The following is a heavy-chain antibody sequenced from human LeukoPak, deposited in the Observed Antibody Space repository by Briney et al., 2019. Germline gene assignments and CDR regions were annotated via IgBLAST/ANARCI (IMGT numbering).Heavy chain of an antibody. D-gene: IGHD6-6*01. V-gene: IGHV4-38-2*02. J-gene: IGHJ4*02. CDR2: IYHSGST. CDR3: AREYSSSNIDY. Sequence: SETLSPTCAVSGYSISSGYYWGWIRQPPGKGLEWIGSIYHSGSTYYNPSLKSRVTISVDTSKNQFSLKLSSVTAADTAVYYCAREYSSSNIDYWGQGTLVTVSS. CDR1: GYSISSGYY.